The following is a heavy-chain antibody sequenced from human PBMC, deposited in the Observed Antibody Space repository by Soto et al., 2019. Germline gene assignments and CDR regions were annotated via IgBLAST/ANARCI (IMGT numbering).Heavy chain of an antibody. CDR2: IWYDGSNK. D-gene: IGHD3-16*01. V-gene: IGHV3-33*01. J-gene: IGHJ4*02. Sequence: QVQLVESGGGVVQPGRSLRLSCAASGFTFSSDGMHWVRQAPGKGLEWVAVIWYDGSNKYYADSVKGRFTISRDNSKNTLYLQMNSLRAEDTAVYYCARDPSRFSYFDYWGQGTLVTVSS. CDR1: GFTFSSDG. CDR3: ARDPSRFSYFDY.